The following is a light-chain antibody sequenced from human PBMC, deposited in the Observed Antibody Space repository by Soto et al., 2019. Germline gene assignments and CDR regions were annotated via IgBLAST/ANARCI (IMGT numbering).Light chain of an antibody. Sequence: QAVLTQPRSVSGSPGQSVTISCTGTGSDVGGYNYVSWYQQHPGKAPKLMIYEVSKWPSGVPDRFSGSKSGNTASLTISGLQAEDEADYYCCSYAGSFTWVFGGGTKLTVL. J-gene: IGLJ3*02. CDR3: CSYAGSFTWV. V-gene: IGLV2-11*01. CDR1: GSDVGGYNY. CDR2: EVS.